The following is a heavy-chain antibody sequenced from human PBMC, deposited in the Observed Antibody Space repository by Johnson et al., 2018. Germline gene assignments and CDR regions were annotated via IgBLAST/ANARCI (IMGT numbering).Heavy chain of an antibody. CDR3: AKGLHYYSYGMDV. CDR2: VSYDGSNK. V-gene: IGHV3-30*18. D-gene: IGHD2-15*01. CDR1: GFTFSSYG. J-gene: IGHJ6*02. Sequence: QVQLVQSGGGVVQPGRSLRLSCEASGFTFSSYGMHWVRQAPGKGLEWVAVVSYDGSNKHYVDAVKGRFTIPRDNSKNTLYLQMNSLRAEDTAVYYCAKGLHYYSYGMDVWGQGTTVTVSS.